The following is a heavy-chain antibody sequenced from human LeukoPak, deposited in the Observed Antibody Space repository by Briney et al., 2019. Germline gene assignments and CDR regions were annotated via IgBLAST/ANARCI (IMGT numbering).Heavy chain of an antibody. V-gene: IGHV1-69*04. CDR1: GGTFSSYA. CDR2: IIPIFGIA. CDR3: AREREWELLFEAGNYFDY. D-gene: IGHD1-26*01. Sequence: ASVKVSCKASGGTFSSYAISWVRQAPGQGLEWMGRIIPIFGIANYAQKFQGRVTITADKSTSTAYMELSSLRSEDTAVYYCAREREWELLFEAGNYFDYWGQGTLVTVSS. J-gene: IGHJ4*02.